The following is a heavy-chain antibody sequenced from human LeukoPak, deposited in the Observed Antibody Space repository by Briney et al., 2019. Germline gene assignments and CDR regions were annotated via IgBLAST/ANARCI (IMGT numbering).Heavy chain of an antibody. CDR1: GYTFIGYY. V-gene: IGHV1-18*04. CDR2: VSAKYGYT. J-gene: IGHJ4*02. Sequence: ASVRVSCKASGYTFIGYYLHWVRQAPGQGLEWMGWVSAKYGYTNYAQRFQGRVTMTTDTSTSTAYMDLRSLRSDDTAVYYCARDHTYDSRSSLDWGQGTLVTVSS. CDR3: ARDHTYDSRSSLD. D-gene: IGHD3-22*01.